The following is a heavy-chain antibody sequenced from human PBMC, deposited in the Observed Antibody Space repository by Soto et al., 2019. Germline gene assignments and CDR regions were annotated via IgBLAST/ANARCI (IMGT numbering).Heavy chain of an antibody. V-gene: IGHV4-59*01. D-gene: IGHD6-13*01. Sequence: PSATLALTCTVYGGSISSYYWSWIRQPPGKGLEWIGYIYYSGSTNYNPSLKSRVTISVDTSKNQFSLKLSSVTAADTAVYYCAREGTIAAAGSLFDYWGQGTLVTVSS. CDR1: GGSISSYY. CDR3: AREGTIAAAGSLFDY. J-gene: IGHJ4*02. CDR2: IYYSGST.